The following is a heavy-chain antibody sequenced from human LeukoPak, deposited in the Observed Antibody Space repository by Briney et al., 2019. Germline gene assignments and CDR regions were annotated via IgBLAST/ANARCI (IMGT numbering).Heavy chain of an antibody. V-gene: IGHV4-34*01. J-gene: IGHJ4*02. CDR2: INHSGST. Sequence: SETLSLTCAVYGGSFSGYYWSWIRQPPGKGLKWIGEINHSGSTNYNPSLKSRVTISVDTSKNQFSLKLSSVTAADTAVYYCARATYYYGSGSYSRAPYFDYWGQGTLVTVSS. D-gene: IGHD3-10*01. CDR3: ARATYYYGSGSYSRAPYFDY. CDR1: GGSFSGYY.